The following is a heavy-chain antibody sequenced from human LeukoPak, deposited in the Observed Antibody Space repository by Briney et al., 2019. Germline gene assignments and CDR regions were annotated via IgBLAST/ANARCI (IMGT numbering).Heavy chain of an antibody. D-gene: IGHD3-10*01. CDR1: GFTFNTFT. Sequence: PGGSLRLSCAASGFTFNTFTMNWVRQAPGKGLEWVSAINRDGDGTYYADFVQGRFTISRDNSENTLYLQMNSLRPEDTATYYCAKGTERYREVSSFDSWGQGTQVTVSS. V-gene: IGHV3-23*01. CDR2: INRDGDGT. J-gene: IGHJ4*02. CDR3: AKGTERYREVSSFDS.